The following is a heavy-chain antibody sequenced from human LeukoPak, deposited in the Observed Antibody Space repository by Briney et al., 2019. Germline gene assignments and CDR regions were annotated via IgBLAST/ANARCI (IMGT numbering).Heavy chain of an antibody. CDR3: ARDEDEDLFDP. Sequence: GGSHGLSCAASGFTSSSYSMNWVRQAPGKGLGWVSSISSSSSYIYYAHSVKGRFTISRDNAKNPLYLQMNSLRAEDTAVYYCARDEDEDLFDPWGQGTLVTVSS. V-gene: IGHV3-21*01. J-gene: IGHJ5*02. CDR1: GFTSSSYS. CDR2: ISSSSSYI.